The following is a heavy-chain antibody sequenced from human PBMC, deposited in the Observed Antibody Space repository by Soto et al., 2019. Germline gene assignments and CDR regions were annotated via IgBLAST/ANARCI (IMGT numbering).Heavy chain of an antibody. Sequence: QVTLKESGPVLVKPTETLTLTCTVSGFSLSNARMGVSWIRQPPGKALEWLAHIFSNDEKSYSTSLRASLTISKDTSKGQVVLTMTNVDPVDTATYYCTRVRGYSYGPYYLDYWGQGTLVTVSS. CDR1: GFSLSNARMG. J-gene: IGHJ4*02. CDR3: TRVRGYSYGPYYLDY. V-gene: IGHV2-26*01. CDR2: IFSNDEK. D-gene: IGHD5-18*01.